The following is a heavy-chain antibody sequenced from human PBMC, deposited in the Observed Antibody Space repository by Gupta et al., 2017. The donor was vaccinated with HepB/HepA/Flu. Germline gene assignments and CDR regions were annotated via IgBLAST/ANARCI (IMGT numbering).Heavy chain of an antibody. D-gene: IGHD4-17*01. Sequence: EVPLLESGGGLVQPGGSLRLSCSASGFTFRNFAMSCVLQAPGKGLECVSSISGGSGTTYYADSVKGRFTISRDNSKNTLYLQMSSLRAEDTAVYYCAKDRWGVTTVTSFDYWGQGTLVPVSS. CDR2: ISGGSGTT. CDR3: AKDRWGVTTVTSFDY. V-gene: IGHV3-23*01. CDR1: GFTFRNFA. J-gene: IGHJ4*02.